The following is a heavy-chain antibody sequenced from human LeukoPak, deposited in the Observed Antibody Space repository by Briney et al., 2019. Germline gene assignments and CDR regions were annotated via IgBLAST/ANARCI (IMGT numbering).Heavy chain of an antibody. Sequence: PSETLCLTCTVSGGSISSGGYYWSWIRQHPGQGLEWVGYIYYSGSTYYNPSLKSRVTISVDTSKNQFSLKLSSVTAADTAVYYCARDPGIAARGRYWYFDLWGRGTLVTVSS. J-gene: IGHJ2*01. D-gene: IGHD6-6*01. V-gene: IGHV4-31*03. CDR2: IYYSGST. CDR1: GGSISSGGYY. CDR3: ARDPGIAARGRYWYFDL.